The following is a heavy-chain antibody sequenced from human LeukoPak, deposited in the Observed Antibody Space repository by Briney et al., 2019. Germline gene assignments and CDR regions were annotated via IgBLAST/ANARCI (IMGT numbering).Heavy chain of an antibody. CDR3: AREFLENYDILTGYYLS. V-gene: IGHV3-21*01. Sequence: GGSLRLSCAASGCTFSSYSMNWVRQAPGKGLDWVSSISSSSSYIYYADSVKGRFTISRDNAKNSLYLQMNSLRAEDTAVYYCAREFLENYDILTGYYLSWGQGTLVTVSS. D-gene: IGHD3-9*01. J-gene: IGHJ5*02. CDR2: ISSSSSYI. CDR1: GCTFSSYS.